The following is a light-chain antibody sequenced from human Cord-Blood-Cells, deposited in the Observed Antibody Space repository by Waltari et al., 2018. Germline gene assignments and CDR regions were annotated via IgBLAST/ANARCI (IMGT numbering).Light chain of an antibody. CDR2: AAS. CDR1: QGISNY. J-gene: IGKJ1*01. V-gene: IGKV1-27*01. CDR3: QKYNSAPPT. Sequence: DIQMTQSPSSLSGSVGDRVHLTCRASQGISNYLAWYQQKPGKVPKLLIYAASTLQSGVPSRFSGSGSGTDFTLTISSLQPEDVATYYCQKYNSAPPTFGQGTKVEIK.